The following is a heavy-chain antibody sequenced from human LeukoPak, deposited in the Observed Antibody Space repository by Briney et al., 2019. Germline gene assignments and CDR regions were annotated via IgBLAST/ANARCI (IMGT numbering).Heavy chain of an antibody. V-gene: IGHV3-7*01. CDR3: ATPTAGTWHFDC. Sequence: GGSLRLSCAASGFTFSNYWMSWVRQAPGKGLEWVANIKKDASEKYYVDSVKGRFTISRDNAKNSLYLQMNSLRAEDTAVYYCATPTAGTWHFDCWGQGTLVTVSS. CDR2: IKKDASEK. D-gene: IGHD6-13*01. J-gene: IGHJ4*02. CDR1: GFTFSNYW.